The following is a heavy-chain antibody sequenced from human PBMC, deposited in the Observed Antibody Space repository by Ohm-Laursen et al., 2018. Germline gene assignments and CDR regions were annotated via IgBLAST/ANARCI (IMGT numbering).Heavy chain of an antibody. CDR3: AKDTRIDYGDPSSGMDV. CDR2: IELGGSET. Sequence: SLRLSCAASGFSFSSYWMTWARQAPGKGLEWVATIELGGSETYYVDSVKGRFSISRDDARNSLYLQLNTLRAEDTAVYYCAKDTRIDYGDPSSGMDVWGQGTTVTVSS. CDR1: GFSFSSYW. V-gene: IGHV3-7*01. D-gene: IGHD4-17*01. J-gene: IGHJ6*02.